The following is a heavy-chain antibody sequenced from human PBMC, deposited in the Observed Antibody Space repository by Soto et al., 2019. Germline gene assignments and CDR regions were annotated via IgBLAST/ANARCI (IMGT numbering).Heavy chain of an antibody. CDR1: GYTFTSYG. CDR3: ATGWFGEFVYYFDY. J-gene: IGHJ4*02. D-gene: IGHD3-10*01. Sequence: QVQLVQSGAEVKKSGASVKVSCKASGYTFTSYGISWVRQAPGQGLEWMGWISAYNGNTNYAQKLQGRVTITTATSTSTAYMELRSLRSDDTAVYYCATGWFGEFVYYFDYWGQGTLVTVSS. CDR2: ISAYNGNT. V-gene: IGHV1-18*01.